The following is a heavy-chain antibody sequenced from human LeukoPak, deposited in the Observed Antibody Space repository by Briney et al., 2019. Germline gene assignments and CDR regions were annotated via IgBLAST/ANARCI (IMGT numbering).Heavy chain of an antibody. D-gene: IGHD1-26*01. J-gene: IGHJ4*02. V-gene: IGHV1-2*02. CDR3: ARDLSGSYDY. Sequence: EASVKVSCKASGYTFTSYYIHWVRQAPGQGLEWMGLINPSSGGTNYAQEFQGRVTMTRDTSISTAYMELSRLRSDDTAVYYCARDLSGSYDYWGQGTLVTVSS. CDR2: INPSSGGT. CDR1: GYTFTSYY.